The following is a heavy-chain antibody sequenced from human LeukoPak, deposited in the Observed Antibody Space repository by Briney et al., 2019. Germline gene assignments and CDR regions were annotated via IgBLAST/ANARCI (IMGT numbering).Heavy chain of an antibody. CDR3: ARSDWGKTFDY. V-gene: IGHV5-51*01. Sequence: GESLKISCRASGYIFTNYRVAWVRQMPGKGLEWVGIIYPGDSETTYSPSFQGHVTISADKSISTAYLQWSSLKASDTAMYSCARSDWGKTFDYWGQGTLVTVSS. CDR2: IYPGDSET. D-gene: IGHD3-16*01. CDR1: GYIFTNYR. J-gene: IGHJ4*02.